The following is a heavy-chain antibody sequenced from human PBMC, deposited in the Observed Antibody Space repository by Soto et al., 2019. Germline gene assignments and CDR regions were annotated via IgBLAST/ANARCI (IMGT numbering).Heavy chain of an antibody. Sequence: PGESLKISCKGSGYSFTSYWIGWVRQMPGKGLEWMGIIYPGDSDTRYSPSFQGQVTISADKSISTAYLQWSSLKASDTAMYYCARLRPEGGIAGLFDPWGQGTLVTVSS. CDR3: ARLRPEGGIAGLFDP. D-gene: IGHD6-13*01. V-gene: IGHV5-51*01. CDR1: GYSFTSYW. CDR2: IYPGDSDT. J-gene: IGHJ5*02.